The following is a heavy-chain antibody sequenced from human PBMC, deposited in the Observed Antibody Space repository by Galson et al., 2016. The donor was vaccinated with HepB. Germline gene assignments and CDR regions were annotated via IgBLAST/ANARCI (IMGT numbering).Heavy chain of an antibody. V-gene: IGHV3-23*01. CDR2: INGNGGST. Sequence: SLRLSCAASGFTFSTYAMDWVRQAPGKGPEWVSAINGNGGSTYYTDSVKGRFTISRDNSKNTLYLQMNSLRAEDTAVYSCARWACQSGNYRALDYWGQGTLVTVSS. CDR1: GFTFSTYA. J-gene: IGHJ4*02. CDR3: ARWACQSGNYRALDY. D-gene: IGHD3-16*02.